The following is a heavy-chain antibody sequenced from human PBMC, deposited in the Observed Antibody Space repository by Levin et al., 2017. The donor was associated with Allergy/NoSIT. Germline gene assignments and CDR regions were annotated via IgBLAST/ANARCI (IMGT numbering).Heavy chain of an antibody. CDR2: INPNSGGT. J-gene: IGHJ5*02. D-gene: IGHD3-3*01. V-gene: IGHV1-2*02. Sequence: ASVKVSCKASGYTFTGYYMHWVRQAPGQGLEWMGWINPNSGGTNYAQKFQGRVTMTRDTSISTAYMELSRLRSDDTAVYYCARASDPILRFLEWPLNWFVPWGQGTLVTVSS. CDR3: ARASDPILRFLEWPLNWFVP. CDR1: GYTFTGYY.